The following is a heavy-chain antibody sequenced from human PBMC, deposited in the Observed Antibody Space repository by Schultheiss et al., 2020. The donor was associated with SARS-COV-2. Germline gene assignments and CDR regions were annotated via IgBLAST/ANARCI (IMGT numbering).Heavy chain of an antibody. CDR3: ARRSSGGTYYFDC. V-gene: IGHV3-21*04. Sequence: GESLKISCAASGFTFSSYSMNWVRQAPGKGLEWVSSISSSSSYIYYADSVKGRFTISRDNAKNSLYLQMNSLRAEDTAVYYCARRSSGGTYYFDCWGQGTLVTVSS. CDR2: ISSSSSYI. J-gene: IGHJ4*02. CDR1: GFTFSSYS. D-gene: IGHD2-8*02.